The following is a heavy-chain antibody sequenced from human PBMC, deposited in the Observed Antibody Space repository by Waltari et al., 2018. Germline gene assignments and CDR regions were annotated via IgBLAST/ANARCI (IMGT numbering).Heavy chain of an antibody. CDR3: ARVQRKVVLMMSVWYFDY. CDR2: ISHTGSA. CDR1: GDSFSAYY. D-gene: IGHD2-8*01. J-gene: IGHJ4*02. Sequence: QVQLQPWGAGLLKPSETLSLPCAVSGDSFSAYYWRWIRQPPGKGLEWIGEISHTGSANYNPSLKSRITISVDTSKNQFSLKLTSVTAADTAVYYCARVQRKVVLMMSVWYFDYWGQGTLVTVSS. V-gene: IGHV4-34*01.